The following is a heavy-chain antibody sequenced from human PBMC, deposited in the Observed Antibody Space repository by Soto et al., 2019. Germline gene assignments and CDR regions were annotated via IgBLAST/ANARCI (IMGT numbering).Heavy chain of an antibody. Sequence: QITLKESGPTLVKPTHTLTLTCTFSGLSLSTSGEAVGWIRQPPGKALEWLALIYWDDDKRYNPTLKTRLTITKDTSKNQVVLTLSNMDPVDTATYYCAHYFSTSPAGWCDPWGQGILVTVSS. CDR3: AHYFSTSPAGWCDP. D-gene: IGHD3-3*01. CDR1: GLSLSTSGEA. V-gene: IGHV2-5*02. J-gene: IGHJ5*02. CDR2: IYWDDDK.